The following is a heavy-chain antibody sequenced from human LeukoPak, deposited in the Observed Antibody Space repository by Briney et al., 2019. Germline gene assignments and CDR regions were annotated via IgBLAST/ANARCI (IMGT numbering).Heavy chain of an antibody. CDR1: GFTFSAYG. Sequence: PGGSLRLSCAASGFTFSAYGLHWVRQAPDKGLEWVAFIRYDGSYQYYADSVKGRFTISRDNSKNTLYLQMNSLRAEDTAVYYCARGRTYYYDSSGYPFDYWGQGTLVTVSS. J-gene: IGHJ4*02. V-gene: IGHV3-30*02. CDR2: IRYDGSYQ. D-gene: IGHD3-22*01. CDR3: ARGRTYYYDSSGYPFDY.